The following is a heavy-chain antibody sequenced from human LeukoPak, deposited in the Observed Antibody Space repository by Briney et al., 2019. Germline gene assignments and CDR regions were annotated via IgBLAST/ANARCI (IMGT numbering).Heavy chain of an antibody. CDR3: ARLTGSPHLYYFDY. J-gene: IGHJ4*02. D-gene: IGHD1-26*01. Sequence: GASLKISYKGSGSSVSSYGSGGGRPLPGKGEERRGIIYPGDSDTRYSPSFQGQVTISADKSISTASLQWSSLKASDTAMYYCARLTGSPHLYYFDYWGQGTLVTVSS. CDR1: GSSVSSYG. V-gene: IGHV5-51*01. CDR2: IYPGDSDT.